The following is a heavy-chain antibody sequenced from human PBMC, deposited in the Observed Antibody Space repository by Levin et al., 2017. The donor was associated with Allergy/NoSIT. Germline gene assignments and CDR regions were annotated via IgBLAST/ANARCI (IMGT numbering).Heavy chain of an antibody. CDR3: ARDETGFSSSRYGMDV. Sequence: VASVKVSCKASGDAFSSHGISWVRQAPGQGLEWMGGIIPIYGIVNYAQKFQGRVTITADEITSTAYMELSSLKSEDTAVYYCARDETGFSSSRYGMDVWGQGTTVTVSS. CDR2: IIPIYGIV. D-gene: IGHD6-19*01. J-gene: IGHJ6*02. CDR1: GDAFSSHG. V-gene: IGHV1-69*13.